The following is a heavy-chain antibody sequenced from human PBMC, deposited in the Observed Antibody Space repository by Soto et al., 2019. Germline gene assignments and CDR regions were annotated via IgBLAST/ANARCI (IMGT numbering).Heavy chain of an antibody. J-gene: IGHJ5*02. Sequence: SETLSLTCTVSGGSISSGDYYWSWIRQPPGKGLEWIGYIYYSGSTYSNPSLKSRVTISVDTSKNQFSLKLSSVTAADTAVYYCASIYDSSGYYYDNNWFDPWGQGTLVTVS. D-gene: IGHD3-22*01. CDR3: ASIYDSSGYYYDNNWFDP. V-gene: IGHV4-30-4*01. CDR1: GGSISSGDYY. CDR2: IYYSGST.